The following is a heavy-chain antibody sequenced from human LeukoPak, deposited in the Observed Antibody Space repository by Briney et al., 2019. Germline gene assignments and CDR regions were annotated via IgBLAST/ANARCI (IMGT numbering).Heavy chain of an antibody. CDR1: GGSISSYY. V-gene: IGHV4-4*07. D-gene: IGHD3-3*01. Sequence: SETLSLTCTVSGGSISSYYWSWIRQPAGKGLEWIGRIYTSGSTNYNPSLKSRVTMSVDTSKNQFPLKLSSVTAADTAVYYCARDVGPVKNYDFWSGYSHYYYMDVWGKGTTVTVSS. CDR2: IYTSGST. CDR3: ARDVGPVKNYDFWSGYSHYYYMDV. J-gene: IGHJ6*03.